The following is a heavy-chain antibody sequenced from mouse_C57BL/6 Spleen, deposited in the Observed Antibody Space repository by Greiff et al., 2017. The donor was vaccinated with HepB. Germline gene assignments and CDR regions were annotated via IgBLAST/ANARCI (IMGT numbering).Heavy chain of an antibody. D-gene: IGHD1-1*01. V-gene: IGHV1-42*01. CDR2: INPSTGGT. Sequence: VHVKQSGPELVKPGASVKISCKASGYSFTGYYMNWVKQSPEKSLEWIGEINPSTGGTTYNQKFKAKATLTVDKSSSTAYMQLKSLTSEDSAVYYCAPYYYGSHWYFDVWGTGTTVTVSS. CDR1: GYSFTGYY. CDR3: APYYYGSHWYFDV. J-gene: IGHJ1*03.